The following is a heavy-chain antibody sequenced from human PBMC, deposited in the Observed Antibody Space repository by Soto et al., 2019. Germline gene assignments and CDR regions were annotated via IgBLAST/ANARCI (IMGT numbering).Heavy chain of an antibody. Sequence: QVQLVESGGGLVKPGGSLRLSCAASGFTFSDYYMSWIRQAPGKGLEWISYIVSGSTYTNYADSVKGRFTISRDNAKESLYLEMNSLRAEDTAVSYCARVDGESRMDVWGQGTTVSVSS. J-gene: IGHJ6*02. D-gene: IGHD2-21*01. CDR3: ARVDGESRMDV. V-gene: IGHV3-11*06. CDR1: GFTFSDYY. CDR2: IVSGSTYT.